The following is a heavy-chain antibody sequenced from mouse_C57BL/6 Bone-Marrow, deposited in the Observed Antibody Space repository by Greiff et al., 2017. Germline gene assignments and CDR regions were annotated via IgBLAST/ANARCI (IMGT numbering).Heavy chain of an antibody. CDR1: GYTFTSYW. CDR2: IDPSDSYT. V-gene: IGHV1-50*01. J-gene: IGHJ1*03. D-gene: IGHD2-4*01. CDR3: TNYYDYDEYFDV. Sequence: QVQLQQPGAELVKPGASVKLSCKASGYTFTSYWMQWVKQRPGQGLEWIGEIDPSDSYTNYNQKFKGKATLTVDTSSSTAYMQLSSLTSEDSADYCCTNYYDYDEYFDVWGTGTTVTVSS.